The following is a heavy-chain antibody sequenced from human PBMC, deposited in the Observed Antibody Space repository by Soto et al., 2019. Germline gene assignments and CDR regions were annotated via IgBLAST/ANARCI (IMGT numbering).Heavy chain of an antibody. J-gene: IGHJ4*02. CDR1: GGSFSGYY. V-gene: IGHV4-34*01. CDR3: ARDKITGLFDY. D-gene: IGHD2-8*02. CDR2: INHSGST. Sequence: QVQLQQWGAGLLKPSEALSLTGAVYGGSFSGYYWTWIRQPPGTGLEWIGEINHSGSTNYNPSLKSRVTISVDTSKNQFSLKLTSVTAADTAVYYCARDKITGLFDYWGQGTLATVSS.